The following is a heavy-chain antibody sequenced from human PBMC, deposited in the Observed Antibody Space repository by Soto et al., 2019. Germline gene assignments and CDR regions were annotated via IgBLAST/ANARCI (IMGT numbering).Heavy chain of an antibody. D-gene: IGHD4-17*01. CDR3: ARDGGIYGDYVFDRFDP. CDR1: GFTFSSYA. CDR2: ISYDGSNK. Sequence: QVQLVESGGGVVQPGRSLRLSCAASGFTFSSYAMHWVRQAPGKGLEWVAVISYDGSNKYYADSVKGRFTISRDNSKNTLYLQMNSLRAEDTAVYYCARDGGIYGDYVFDRFDPWGQGTLVTVSS. V-gene: IGHV3-30-3*01. J-gene: IGHJ5*02.